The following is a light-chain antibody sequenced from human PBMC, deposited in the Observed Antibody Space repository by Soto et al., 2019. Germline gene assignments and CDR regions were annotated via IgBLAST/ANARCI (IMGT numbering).Light chain of an antibody. CDR1: NIGSKA. J-gene: IGLJ1*01. Sequence: SYELTQPHSVSVATAQMARITCGGNNIGSKAVHWHQQKPGQDPVLVIYSDSNRPSGVPDRFSGSKSGTSASLAITGLQAEDEADYYCQSYDSSLSGYVFGTGTKVTVL. V-gene: IGLV3-12*02. CDR2: SDS. CDR3: QSYDSSLSGYV.